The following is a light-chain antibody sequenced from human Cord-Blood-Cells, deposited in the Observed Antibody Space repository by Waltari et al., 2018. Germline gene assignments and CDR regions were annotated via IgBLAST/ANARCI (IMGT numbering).Light chain of an antibody. CDR2: DAS. V-gene: IGKV3-11*01. CDR3: QQRSNWIFT. Sequence: EIVLTQSPATLSLSPGERATLSCRASQSVSSYLAWYQQKPGQAPRRLIYDASNRATGSPARFSGSGSGTDFTLTISSLEPEEFAVYYCQQRSNWIFTFGPGTKVDIK. J-gene: IGKJ3*01. CDR1: QSVSSY.